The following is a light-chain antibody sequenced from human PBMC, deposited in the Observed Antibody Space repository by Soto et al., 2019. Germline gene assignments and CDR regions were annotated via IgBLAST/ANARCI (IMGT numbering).Light chain of an antibody. CDR3: CSYAGSFVV. V-gene: IGLV2-11*01. CDR1: SSDVGGYDY. J-gene: IGLJ2*01. CDR2: DVS. Sequence: QSALTQPRSVSGSPGQSVTISCTGTSSDVGGYDYVSWYQQHPGKAPKLMLYDVSKRPSGVPDRFSGSKSGNTASLTISGLQADDEADYYCCSYAGSFVVFGGGTKLTV.